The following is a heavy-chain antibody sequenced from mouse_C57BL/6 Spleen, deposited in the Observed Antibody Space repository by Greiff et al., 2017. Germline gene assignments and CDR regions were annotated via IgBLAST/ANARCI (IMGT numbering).Heavy chain of an antibody. D-gene: IGHD1-1*01. CDR1: GYTFTSYW. Sequence: QVQLQQPGAELVRPGTSVKLSCKASGYTFTSYWMHWVKQRPGQGLEWIGVIDPSDSYTNYNQKFKGKATLTVDTSSSTAYMQLSSLTSEDSAVYYCAYYGDYYAMDYWGQGTSLTVSS. J-gene: IGHJ4*01. CDR3: AYYGDYYAMDY. CDR2: IDPSDSYT. V-gene: IGHV1-59*01.